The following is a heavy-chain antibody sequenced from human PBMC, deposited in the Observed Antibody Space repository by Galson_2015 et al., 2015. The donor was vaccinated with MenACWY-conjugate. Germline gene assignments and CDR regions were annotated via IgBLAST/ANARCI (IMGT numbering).Heavy chain of an antibody. D-gene: IGHD3-22*01. CDR3: ARHKFYYYDRSGNFDY. J-gene: IGHJ4*02. V-gene: IGHV4-59*08. CDR1: GGSINDYY. Sequence: SETLSLTCSVSGGSINDYYWSWIRQAPGKGLEWIGYIYYSGSTNYNPSLKSRVTISVDTSKNQFSLKLSSVTAADTAVYFCARHKFYYYDRSGNFDYWGQGTLVTVSS. CDR2: IYYSGST.